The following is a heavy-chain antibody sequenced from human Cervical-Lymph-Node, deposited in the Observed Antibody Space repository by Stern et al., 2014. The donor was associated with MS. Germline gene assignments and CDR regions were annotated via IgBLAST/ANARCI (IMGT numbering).Heavy chain of an antibody. J-gene: IGHJ4*02. Sequence: VQLVESGPGLVKPSGTLSLTCAVSGASISSSDWWFWVRQPPGKGLEWIGQFSHSGPTNYTPSLKSRVTISVDRSENQFFLKLTSVTAADTAVYYCARQYSGSYIDFWGQGTLVTVSS. D-gene: IGHD1-26*01. CDR3: ARQYSGSYIDF. CDR1: GASISSSDW. CDR2: FSHSGPT. V-gene: IGHV4-4*02.